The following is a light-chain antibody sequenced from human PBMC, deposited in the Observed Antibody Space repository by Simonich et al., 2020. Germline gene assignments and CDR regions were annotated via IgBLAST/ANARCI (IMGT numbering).Light chain of an antibody. V-gene: IGLV3-25*03. Sequence: SYELTQPPSVSVSPGQTARITCSGDALPKQYAYWYQQKPGQAPVLVIYKDSERHSGIPERFSGSISGTTVTLTISGVQAEDEADYYCQSADSSGTYVVFGGGTKLTVL. CDR2: KDS. J-gene: IGLJ2*01. CDR3: QSADSSGTYVV. CDR1: ALPKQY.